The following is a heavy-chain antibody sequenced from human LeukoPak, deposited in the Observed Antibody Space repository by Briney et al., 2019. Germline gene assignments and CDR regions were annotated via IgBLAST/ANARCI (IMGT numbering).Heavy chain of an antibody. CDR1: GFTFAGYA. Sequence: GGSLRLSCAASGFTFAGYAMSWVRQAPGKGLEWVSTVGRGGGDTYYADSVRGRFTISKDSSKNTLQMNSLSADDTAMYYCVKHSGGVYGNSDYWGQGILVTVSS. CDR3: VKHSGGVYGNSDY. V-gene: IGHV3-23*01. D-gene: IGHD1-1*01. J-gene: IGHJ4*02. CDR2: VGRGGGDT.